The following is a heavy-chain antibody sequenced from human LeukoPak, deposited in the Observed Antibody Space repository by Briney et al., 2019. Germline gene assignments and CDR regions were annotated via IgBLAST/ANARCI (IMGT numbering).Heavy chain of an antibody. CDR1: GYXFTAYY. V-gene: IGHV1-2*02. J-gene: IGHJ4*02. CDR2: INPNSGGT. D-gene: IGHD1-1*01. Sequence: ASVKVSCKASGYXFTAYYMHWVRQAPGQGHEWLGWINPNSGGTKYAQKFQGRVTMTRDTSISTAYMDLSSLESDDTAVYYCARGSDWNDLFDYWGQGTLVTVSS. CDR3: ARGSDWNDLFDY.